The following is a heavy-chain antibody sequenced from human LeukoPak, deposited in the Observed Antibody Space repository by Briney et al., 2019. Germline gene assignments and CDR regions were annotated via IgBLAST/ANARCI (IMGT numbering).Heavy chain of an antibody. CDR3: ARFHCSSTSCYNFDY. Sequence: ASVKVSCKAAGYTFTSYGISWVRQAPGQGLEWMGWISAYNGNTNYAQKLQGRVTMTTDTSTSTAYMELRSLRSDDTAVYYCARFHCSSTSCYNFDYWGQGTLVTVSS. J-gene: IGHJ4*02. V-gene: IGHV1-18*01. CDR1: GYTFTSYG. D-gene: IGHD2-2*01. CDR2: ISAYNGNT.